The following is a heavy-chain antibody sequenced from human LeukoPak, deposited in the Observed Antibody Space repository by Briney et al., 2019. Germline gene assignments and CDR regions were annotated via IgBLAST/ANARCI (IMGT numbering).Heavy chain of an antibody. J-gene: IGHJ4*02. Sequence: ASVKVSCKTSGYTFTAYYINWVRQAPGQGLEWLGWINPSSGDTNYAQNFQGRVTMTGDTSINTAYMELSSLTSDDTAVYYCASAQMVLATIGWGQGTLVSVST. D-gene: IGHD5-24*01. CDR1: GYTFTAYY. CDR2: INPSSGDT. V-gene: IGHV1-2*02. CDR3: ASAQMVLATIG.